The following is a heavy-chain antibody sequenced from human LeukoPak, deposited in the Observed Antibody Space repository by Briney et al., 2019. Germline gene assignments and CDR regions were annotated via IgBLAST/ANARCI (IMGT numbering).Heavy chain of an antibody. Sequence: PGGSLRLSCAASGFSFDDYAMHWVRQAPGKGLEWVSGISWNSGRIGYADSVKGRFTISRDNAKNSLYLQMNSLRAEDTASYCCAKDIGYGDYALDYWGQGTLVTVSS. CDR2: ISWNSGRI. V-gene: IGHV3-9*01. CDR1: GFSFDDYA. CDR3: AKDIGYGDYALDY. J-gene: IGHJ4*02. D-gene: IGHD4-17*01.